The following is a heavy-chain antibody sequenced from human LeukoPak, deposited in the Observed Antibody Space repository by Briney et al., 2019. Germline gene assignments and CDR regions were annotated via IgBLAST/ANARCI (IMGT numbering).Heavy chain of an antibody. CDR3: ARREIAVAGPFDY. D-gene: IGHD6-19*01. Sequence: GGSLRLSCAASGFTFSSYWMSWVRQAPGKGLEWVSSISTGSSYIYYTDSAKGRFTISRDNAKNSLYLQMNSLRAEDTAVYYCARREIAVAGPFDYWGQGILVTVSS. V-gene: IGHV3-21*01. J-gene: IGHJ4*02. CDR1: GFTFSSYW. CDR2: ISTGSSYI.